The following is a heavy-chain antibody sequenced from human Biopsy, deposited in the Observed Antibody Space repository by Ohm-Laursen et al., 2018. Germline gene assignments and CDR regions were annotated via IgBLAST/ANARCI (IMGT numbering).Heavy chain of an antibody. CDR2: VYNGGIT. CDR1: GCSIISYY. D-gene: IGHD3-3*01. J-gene: IGHJ5*02. Sequence: GTLSFTCSVSGCSIISYYWTWIRQPPGKGLEWIGHVYNGGITNSNPSLKSRVTISKNTSKNQFFLQVNSVTAADTAVYYCARTPRDSFWSGSYKRGLWFDPWGQGTLVIVSS. V-gene: IGHV4-59*01. CDR3: ARTPRDSFWSGSYKRGLWFDP.